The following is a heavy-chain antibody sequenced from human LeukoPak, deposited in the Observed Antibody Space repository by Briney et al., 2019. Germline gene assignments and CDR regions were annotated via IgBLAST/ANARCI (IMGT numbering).Heavy chain of an antibody. CDR3: AAQHYDYVWGSYRSYYFDY. CDR1: GGSFSGYY. V-gene: IGHV4-34*01. J-gene: IGHJ4*02. Sequence: SETLSLTCAVYGGSFSGYYWSWIRQPPGKGLEWIGEINHSGSTNYNPSLKSRVTISVDTSKNQFSLKLSSETAADTAVYYCAAQHYDYVWGSYRSYYFDYWGQGTLVTVSS. D-gene: IGHD3-16*02. CDR2: INHSGST.